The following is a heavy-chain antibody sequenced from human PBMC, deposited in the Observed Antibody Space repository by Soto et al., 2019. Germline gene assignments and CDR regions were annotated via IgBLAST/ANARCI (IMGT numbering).Heavy chain of an antibody. CDR3: AKDQRKRSDSYYGTYFYYCGLDV. CDR1: GGTFNNYA. Sequence: QVQLVHSGAEVKKPGASVKVSCKASGGTFNNYAISWVRQAPGQGLAWMGGIIPMFSTANYAQRFQDRVTITADKSTSTAYTEPRSLRSEDTAVYYCAKDQRKRSDSYYGTYFYYCGLDVWGQGSTVTVSS. V-gene: IGHV1-69*06. CDR2: IIPMFSTA. D-gene: IGHD4-4*01. J-gene: IGHJ6*02.